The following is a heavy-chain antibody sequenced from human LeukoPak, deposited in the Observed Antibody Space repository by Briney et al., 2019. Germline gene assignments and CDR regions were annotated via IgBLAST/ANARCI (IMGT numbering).Heavy chain of an antibody. CDR2: INTDGSST. J-gene: IGHJ4*02. V-gene: IGHV3-74*01. D-gene: IGHD1-14*01. CDR1: RFTLSSYW. Sequence: GGSLRLSCAASRFTLSSYWMHWVRQAPGKGLVWVSRINTDGSSTNYADFVKGRFTISRDNAMNTLYLQMNNLRAEDTAVYYCASRTGVYWGQGTLVSVSS. CDR3: ASRTGVY.